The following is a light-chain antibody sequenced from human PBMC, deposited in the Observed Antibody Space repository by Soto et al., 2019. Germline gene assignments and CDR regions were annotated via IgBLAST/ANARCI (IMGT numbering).Light chain of an antibody. CDR3: QQYGSSPWT. Sequence: EIVLRQSPGTLSLSPGEGATLSFRASQSVSSSYLAWYQQKPGQAPRLLIYGASSRATGIPDRFSGSGSGTDFTLTISRLEPEDFAVYYCQQYGSSPWTFGQGTKVDIK. V-gene: IGKV3-20*01. CDR2: GAS. J-gene: IGKJ1*01. CDR1: QSVSSSY.